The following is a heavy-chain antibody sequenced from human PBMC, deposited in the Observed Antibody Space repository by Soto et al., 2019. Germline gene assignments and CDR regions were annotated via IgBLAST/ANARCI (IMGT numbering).Heavy chain of an antibody. CDR1: GYTLSSYA. CDR2: IIPILRTT. V-gene: IGHV1-69*11. D-gene: IGHD2-8*01. CDR3: ARWGGFCPDGVCAAPFDP. J-gene: IGHJ5*02. Sequence: SVKVSCKASGYTLSSYAFTWLRQAPGKGVELMGTIIPILRTTEYEQKFQGRVTITADESTTTVYMELSGLTSGDTGIYFCARWGGFCPDGVCAAPFDPWGQGTLVTVSS.